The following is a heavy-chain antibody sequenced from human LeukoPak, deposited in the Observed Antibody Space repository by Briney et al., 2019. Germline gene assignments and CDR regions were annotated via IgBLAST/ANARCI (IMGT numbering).Heavy chain of an antibody. J-gene: IGHJ4*02. V-gene: IGHV1-8*01. D-gene: IGHD2-2*01. CDR2: MNPNSGNT. CDR1: GYTFTSYD. CDR3: ARNQGYCSSTSCPHDDY. Sequence: ASVKVSCKASGYTFTSYDINWVRQATGQGLEWMGWMNPNSGNTGYAQKFQGRVTMTRNTSISTAYMELSSLRSEDTAVYYCARNQGYCSSTSCPHDDYWGQGTLVTVSS.